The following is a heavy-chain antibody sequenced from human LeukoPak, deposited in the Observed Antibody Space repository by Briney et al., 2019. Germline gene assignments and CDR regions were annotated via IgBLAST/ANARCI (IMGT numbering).Heavy chain of an antibody. V-gene: IGHV1-46*01. Sequence: GASVKVSCKASGYTFTSYYMHWVRQAPGQGLEWMGIINPSGGSTSYAQKFQGRVTMTRDTSTSTVYMELSSLRSEDTAVYYCARDGRIVLIRNYYYYMDVWGKGTTVTVSS. CDR3: ARDGRIVLIRNYYYYMDV. CDR1: GYTFTSYY. J-gene: IGHJ6*03. D-gene: IGHD2-8*01. CDR2: INPSGGST.